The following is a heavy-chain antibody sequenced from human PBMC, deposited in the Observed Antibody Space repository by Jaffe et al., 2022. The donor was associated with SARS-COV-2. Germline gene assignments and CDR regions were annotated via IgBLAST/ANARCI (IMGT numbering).Heavy chain of an antibody. V-gene: IGHV3-9*01. J-gene: IGHJ4*02. CDR2: ISWNSGSI. D-gene: IGHD3-22*01. CDR1: GFTFDDYA. Sequence: EVQLVESGGGLVQPGRSLRLSCAASGFTFDDYAMHWVRQAPGKGLEWVSGISWNSGSIGYADSVKGRFTISRDNAKNSLYLQMNSLRAEDTAFYYCAKDHYYDSSGYYDYWGQGTLVTVSS. CDR3: AKDHYYDSSGYYDY.